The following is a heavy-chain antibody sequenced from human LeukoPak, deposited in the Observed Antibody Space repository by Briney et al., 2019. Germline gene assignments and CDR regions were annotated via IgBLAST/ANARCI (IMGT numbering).Heavy chain of an antibody. J-gene: IGHJ4*02. D-gene: IGHD3-22*01. Sequence: SETLSLTCTVSGGSISSYYWSWIRQPLGKGLEWIGYIYYSGSTNYNPSLKSRVTISVDTSKNQFSLKLSSVTAADTALYYCARGGGYYYVFDYWGQGTLVTVSS. V-gene: IGHV4-59*01. CDR3: ARGGGYYYVFDY. CDR1: GGSISSYY. CDR2: IYYSGST.